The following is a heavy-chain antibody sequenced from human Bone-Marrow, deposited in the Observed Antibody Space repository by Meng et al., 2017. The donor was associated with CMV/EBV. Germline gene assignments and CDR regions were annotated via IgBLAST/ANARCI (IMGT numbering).Heavy chain of an antibody. V-gene: IGHV3-48*03. CDR3: ARDARSSGYEETRFDT. CDR2: ISSSGSTI. D-gene: IGHD3-22*01. Sequence: GESLKISCAASGFTFSSYEMNWVRQAPGKGLEWVSYISSSGSTIYYADSVKGRFTISRDNAKNSLYLQMNSLRADDTAVYYCARDARSSGYEETRFDTWGQGTLVTVSS. CDR1: GFTFSSYE. J-gene: IGHJ5*02.